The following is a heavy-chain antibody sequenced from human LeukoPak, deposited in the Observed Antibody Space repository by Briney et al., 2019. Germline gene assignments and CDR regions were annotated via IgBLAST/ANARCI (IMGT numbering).Heavy chain of an antibody. CDR3: THRGDGPAVTPVS. J-gene: IGHJ5*02. CDR2: IYWKEDK. V-gene: IGHV2-5*01. CDR1: EFTRTPRGVG. Sequence: ESGPTLVKPSQTLTLTCTIPEFTRTPRGVGVGWMRQPPGKALEWLALIYWKEDKRYSPFLKSRLTITKDTSKNQVVLTMTNMDPGDTATYFFTHRGDGPAVTPVSWGRGTLVTVSS. D-gene: IGHD4-17*01.